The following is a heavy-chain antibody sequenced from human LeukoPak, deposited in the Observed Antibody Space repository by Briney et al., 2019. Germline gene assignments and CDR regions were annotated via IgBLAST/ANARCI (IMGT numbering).Heavy chain of an antibody. Sequence: SETLSLTCTVSGGSISSGGYYWGWIRQPPGKGLEWIGSIYYSGSTYYNPSLKSRVTISVDTSKNQFSLKLSSVTAADTAVYYCASHPPSYDILTGYHTTYYFDYWGQGTLVTVSS. CDR2: IYYSGST. D-gene: IGHD3-9*01. CDR3: ASHPPSYDILTGYHTTYYFDY. CDR1: GGSISSGGYY. J-gene: IGHJ4*02. V-gene: IGHV4-39*01.